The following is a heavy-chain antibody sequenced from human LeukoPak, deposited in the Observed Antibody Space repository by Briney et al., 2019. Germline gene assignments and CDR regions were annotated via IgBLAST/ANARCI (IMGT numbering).Heavy chain of an antibody. D-gene: IGHD2-2*01. J-gene: IGHJ4*02. V-gene: IGHV3-20*04. CDR1: GFTFDDYG. CDR2: INWNGGST. CDR3: ARALDSSSSRYQAFEE. Sequence: PGGSLRLSCAASGFTFDDYGMSWVRQAPGKGLEWVSGINWNGGSTGYADSVKGRFTISRDNAKSSLYLQMNSLRAEDTAVYYCARALDSSSSRYQAFEEWGQGTLVTVSS.